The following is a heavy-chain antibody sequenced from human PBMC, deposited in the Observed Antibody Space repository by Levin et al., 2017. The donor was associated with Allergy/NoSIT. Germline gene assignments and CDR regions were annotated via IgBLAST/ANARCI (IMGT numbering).Heavy chain of an antibody. V-gene: IGHV6-1*01. CDR1: GDSVSSNSRA. D-gene: IGHD6-19*01. J-gene: IGHJ4*02. CDR2: TYYRTKWYY. CDR3: TRDRTAVADDY. Sequence: SQTLSLTCAISGDSVSSNSRAWNWIRQSPSRGLEWLGRTYYRTKWYYDYAVSVKDRITISPVTSKNHVSLHLNSVTPEDTAVYYCTRDRTAVADDYWGQGTLVTVSS.